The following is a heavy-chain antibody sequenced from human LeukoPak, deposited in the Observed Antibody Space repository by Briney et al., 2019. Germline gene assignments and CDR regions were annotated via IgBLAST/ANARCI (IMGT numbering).Heavy chain of an antibody. CDR2: IYYTGST. J-gene: IGHJ4*02. Sequence: PSETLSLTCAVSGGSISSSNWWSWVRQPPGKGLEWIGNIYYTGSTYYNPSLKSRVSISVDTSKKHFSLKLSSVTAADTGVYYCVSTIVSTVTTYYWGQGTLVTVSS. CDR1: GGSISSSNW. V-gene: IGHV4-4*02. D-gene: IGHD4-17*01. CDR3: VSTIVSTVTTYY.